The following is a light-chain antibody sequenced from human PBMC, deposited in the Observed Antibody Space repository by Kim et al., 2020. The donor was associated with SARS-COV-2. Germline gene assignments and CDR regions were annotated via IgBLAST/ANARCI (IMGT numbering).Light chain of an antibody. Sequence: SASVGDRVNITCRASQTMSIYLNWYQQRPGKAPKLMIYAASSIQTGVPSRISGSGSGTDFTLTISTLQLEDFASYYCKQTYNHPYTFGPGTKLEI. V-gene: IGKV1-39*01. CDR3: KQTYNHPYT. CDR2: AAS. J-gene: IGKJ2*01. CDR1: QTMSIY.